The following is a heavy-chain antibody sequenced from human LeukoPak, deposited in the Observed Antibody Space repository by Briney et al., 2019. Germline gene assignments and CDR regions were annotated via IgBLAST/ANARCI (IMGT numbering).Heavy chain of an antibody. D-gene: IGHD5-24*01. CDR1: GASISSYY. CDR3: ARHGGDGYYYFDY. J-gene: IGHJ4*02. Sequence: SETLSLTCTVSGASISSYYWSWIRQPPGKGLEWIGYIYYSGSTNYNPSLKSRVTISVDTSKNQFSLKLSSVTAADTAVYYCARHGGDGYYYFDYWGQGTLVTVSS. V-gene: IGHV4-59*08. CDR2: IYYSGST.